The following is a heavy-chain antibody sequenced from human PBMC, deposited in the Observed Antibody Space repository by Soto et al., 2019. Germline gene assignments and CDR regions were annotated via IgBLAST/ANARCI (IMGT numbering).Heavy chain of an antibody. J-gene: IGHJ4*02. CDR2: ISSDGSDK. V-gene: IGHV3-30*18. CDR1: GFTFSSYG. CDR3: AKEPYESTGFYYSFHH. Sequence: QVQLVESGGGVVQPGRSLRLSCAASGFTFSSYGMHWVRQAPGKGLQWVAVISSDGSDKNYADSVKGRFSISRDNSRNTLFLQMNSLRPEDTAVFYCAKEPYESTGFYYSFHHWGQGTLVTVSS. D-gene: IGHD3-22*01.